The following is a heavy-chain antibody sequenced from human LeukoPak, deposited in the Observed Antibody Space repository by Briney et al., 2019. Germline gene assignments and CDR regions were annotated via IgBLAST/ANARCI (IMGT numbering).Heavy chain of an antibody. CDR2: ISSSGSTI. Sequence: GGSLRLSCAASGFTFSSYEMNWVRQAPGKGLEWVSYISSSGSTIYYADSVKGRFTISRDNAKNSLFLQMNSMIAEDTAVYYCARGVAHYDYVWGSYRFNWFDPWGQGTLVTVSS. J-gene: IGHJ5*02. CDR1: GFTFSSYE. CDR3: ARGVAHYDYVWGSYRFNWFDP. V-gene: IGHV3-48*03. D-gene: IGHD3-16*02.